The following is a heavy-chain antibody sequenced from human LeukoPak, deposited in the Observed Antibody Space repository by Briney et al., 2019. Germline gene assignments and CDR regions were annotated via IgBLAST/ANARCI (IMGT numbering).Heavy chain of an antibody. CDR2: IYHSGSS. J-gene: IGHJ4*02. CDR3: ARVSGSYWSEYYFDY. D-gene: IGHD1-26*01. Sequence: SETLSLTCAVSSYSISSGYYWGWIRQPPGRGLEWIGRIYHSGSSYYSPSLEGRVTISVDTSKNQFSLKLSSVTAADTAVYYCARVSGSYWSEYYFDYWGQGTLVTVSS. V-gene: IGHV4-38-2*01. CDR1: SYSISSGYY.